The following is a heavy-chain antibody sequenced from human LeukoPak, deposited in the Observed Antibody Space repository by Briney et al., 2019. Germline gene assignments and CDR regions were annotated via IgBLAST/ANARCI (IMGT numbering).Heavy chain of an antibody. CDR1: GYSFTSYW. J-gene: IGHJ6*02. CDR3: ATWGIAAAGRTVYYYYGMDV. D-gene: IGHD6-13*01. Sequence: GESPKISCKGSGYSFTSYWISWVRQMPGKGLEWMGRIDPSDSYTNYSPSFQGHVTISADKSISTAYLQWSSLKASDTAMYYCATWGIAAAGRTVYYYYGMDVWGQGTTVTVSS. V-gene: IGHV5-10-1*01. CDR2: IDPSDSYT.